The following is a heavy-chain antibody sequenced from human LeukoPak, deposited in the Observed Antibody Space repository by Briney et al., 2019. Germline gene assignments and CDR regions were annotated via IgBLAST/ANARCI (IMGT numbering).Heavy chain of an antibody. J-gene: IGHJ4*02. CDR2: ISRGGNSI. CDR3: ARDQFLDY. Sequence: GGSLRLSCAASGFTFSDYCMNWLRQAPGKGLEWVSSISRGGNSIFYAESVKGRFTISRDNAKSSLYLQMNSLRAEDTAVYYCARDQFLDYRGQGSLVTVSS. CDR1: GFTFSDYC. V-gene: IGHV3-11*01.